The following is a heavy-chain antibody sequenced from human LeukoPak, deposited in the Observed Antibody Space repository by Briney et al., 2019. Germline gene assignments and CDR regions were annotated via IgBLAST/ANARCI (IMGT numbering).Heavy chain of an antibody. D-gene: IGHD3-22*01. V-gene: IGHV3-23*01. CDR2: ISGSGGTT. J-gene: IGHJ4*02. Sequence: GGSLRLSCAASGFTFSSYTMSWVRQAPGKGLKWVSAISGSGGTTYYADSVKGRFTISRDNSKNTLYLQMNSLRAEDTAVYYCAKTYANYYDSSGYPPTRGYVEDYWGQGTLVTVSS. CDR1: GFTFSSYT. CDR3: AKTYANYYDSSGYPPTRGYVEDY.